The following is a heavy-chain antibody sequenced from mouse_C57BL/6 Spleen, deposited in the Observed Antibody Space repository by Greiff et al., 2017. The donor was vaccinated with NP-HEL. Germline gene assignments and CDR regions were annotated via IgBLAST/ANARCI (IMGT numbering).Heavy chain of an antibody. J-gene: IGHJ2*01. CDR2: ISSGSSTI. Sequence: DVKLQESGGGLVKPGGSLKLSCAASGFTFSDYGMHWVRQAPEKGLEWVAYISSGSSTIYYADTVKGRFTISRDNAKNTLFLQMTSLRSEDTAMYYCARNWGYFDYWGQGTTLTVSS. CDR1: GFTFSDYG. CDR3: ARNWGYFDY. V-gene: IGHV5-17*01. D-gene: IGHD4-1*01.